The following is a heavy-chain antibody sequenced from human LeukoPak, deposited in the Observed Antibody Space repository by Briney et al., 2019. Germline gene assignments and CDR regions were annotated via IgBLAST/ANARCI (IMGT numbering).Heavy chain of an antibody. CDR3: ATSGLSRFGF. J-gene: IGHJ4*02. D-gene: IGHD2/OR15-2a*01. V-gene: IGHV3-23*01. CDR2: FSGSGGST. Sequence: PGGSLRLSCAASGFTFSNYAMSWVRQAPGKGLEWVSAFSGSGGSTYYADSVKGRFTISRDNSKNTLYLQMNGLRAGDTAVYYCATSGLSRFGFWGQGTLVTVSS. CDR1: GFTFSNYA.